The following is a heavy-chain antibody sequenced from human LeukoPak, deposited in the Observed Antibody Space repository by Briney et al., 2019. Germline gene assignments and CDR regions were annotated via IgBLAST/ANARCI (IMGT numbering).Heavy chain of an antibody. CDR3: ARDRYSSGWYVSPDAFDI. CDR1: GGTFSSYA. D-gene: IGHD6-19*01. Sequence: ASVKVSCKASGGTFSSYAISWVRQAPGQGLEWMGRIIPILGIANYAQKFQGRVTITADKSTSTAYMELSSLRSEDTAVYYCARDRYSSGWYVSPDAFDIWGQGTMVTVSS. CDR2: IIPILGIA. V-gene: IGHV1-69*04. J-gene: IGHJ3*02.